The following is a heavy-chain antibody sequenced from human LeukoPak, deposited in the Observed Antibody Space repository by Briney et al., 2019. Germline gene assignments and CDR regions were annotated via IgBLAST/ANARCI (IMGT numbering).Heavy chain of an antibody. CDR2: IYHSGST. V-gene: IGHV4-38-2*02. Sequence: SETLSLTCTVSGYSISSGYYWGWIRQPPGKGLEWIGSIYHSGSTYYNPSLKSRVTISVDTAKNQFSLKLSSVTAADTAVYYCARAIGYYYDSSAAFDIWGQGTMVTVSS. CDR1: GYSISSGYY. J-gene: IGHJ3*02. D-gene: IGHD3-22*01. CDR3: ARAIGYYYDSSAAFDI.